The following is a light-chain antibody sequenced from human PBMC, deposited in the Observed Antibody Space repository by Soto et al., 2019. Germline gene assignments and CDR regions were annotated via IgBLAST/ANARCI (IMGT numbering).Light chain of an antibody. CDR2: DAS. CDR1: QSVSNY. Sequence: PGRRVVRSCRASQSVSNYLAWSQHRPGQAPRVLIFDASNRATGIPARFSGSGSGTDFTLTISSLEPEDFATYYCQQRSRWPPTFGHGTKVDIK. V-gene: IGKV3-11*01. CDR3: QQRSRWPPT. J-gene: IGKJ1*01.